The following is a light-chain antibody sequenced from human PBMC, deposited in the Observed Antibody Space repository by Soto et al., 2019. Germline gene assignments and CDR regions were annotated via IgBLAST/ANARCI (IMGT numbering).Light chain of an antibody. Sequence: DIQMTQSPSSLSASVGDRVTITCQASQDISNFLNWYQQKPGKAPKLLIYYASNLETWVPSRFSGSGSGTDFTFTISSLQPEDIATYYCQQYDILPTFGQGTKLEIK. J-gene: IGKJ2*01. CDR3: QQYDILPT. CDR2: YAS. V-gene: IGKV1-33*01. CDR1: QDISNF.